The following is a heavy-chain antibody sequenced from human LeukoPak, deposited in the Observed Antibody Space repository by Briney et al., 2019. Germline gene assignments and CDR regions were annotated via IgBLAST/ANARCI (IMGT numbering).Heavy chain of an antibody. V-gene: IGHV3-20*04. CDR1: GFTFDDYG. J-gene: IGHJ4*02. CDR3: ARGSYYYDSSGYYYDY. D-gene: IGHD3-22*01. Sequence: PGGSLRLSCAASGFTFDDYGMSWVRQAPGKGLEWVSGINWNGGSTVYADSVKGRFTIPRDNAKNSLYLQMNSLRAEDTALYYCARGSYYYDSSGYYYDYWGQGTLVTVSS. CDR2: INWNGGST.